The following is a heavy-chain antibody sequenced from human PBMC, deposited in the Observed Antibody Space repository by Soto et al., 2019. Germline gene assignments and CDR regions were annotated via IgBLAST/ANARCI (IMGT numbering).Heavy chain of an antibody. D-gene: IGHD3-22*01. Sequence: ASVKVSCKASGYTFTGYYMHWVRQAPGQGLEWMGWINPNSGGTNYAQKFQGRVTMTRDTSISTAYMELSRLRSDDTAVYYCARVYYYDSSGPNDAFDIWGQGTMVTVSS. J-gene: IGHJ3*02. CDR1: GYTFTGYY. CDR2: INPNSGGT. V-gene: IGHV1-2*02. CDR3: ARVYYYDSSGPNDAFDI.